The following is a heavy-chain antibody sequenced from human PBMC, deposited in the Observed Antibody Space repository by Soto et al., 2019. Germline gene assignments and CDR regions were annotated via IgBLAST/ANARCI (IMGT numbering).Heavy chain of an antibody. CDR1: GFTFSTYA. Sequence: LRLSCAASGFTFSTYAMSWVRQAPGKGLEWVSAISGSGGSTYYADSVKGRFTISRDNSKNTLFLQMHSLRAEDTAVYYCATRRDASYYYYGMDVWGQGTTVTVSS. J-gene: IGHJ6*02. V-gene: IGHV3-23*01. CDR2: ISGSGGST. CDR3: ATRRDASYYYYGMDV. D-gene: IGHD2-2*01.